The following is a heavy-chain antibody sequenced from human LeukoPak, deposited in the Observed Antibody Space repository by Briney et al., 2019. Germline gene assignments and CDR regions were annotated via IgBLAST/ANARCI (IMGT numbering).Heavy chain of an antibody. CDR1: GFTFSRYT. V-gene: IGHV3-21*01. CDR2: ITNSGTYI. CDR3: ASVDLHATGAWVDY. D-gene: IGHD5-12*01. Sequence: PGGSLRLSCAASGFTFSRYTMNWVRQAPGKGLEWVSSITNSGTYIYYADSMKGRFTISRDNAKNSLYLQMYSLRAEDTAVYYCASVDLHATGAWVDYWGQGTLVTVSS. J-gene: IGHJ4*02.